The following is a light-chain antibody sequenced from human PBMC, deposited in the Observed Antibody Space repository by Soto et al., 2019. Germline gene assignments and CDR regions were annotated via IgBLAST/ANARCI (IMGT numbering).Light chain of an antibody. V-gene: IGKV3-15*01. Sequence: EIVMTQSPATLSVSPGERATLSCRPSQTITSNLAWYRQSPGQAPRPLIYAASTRATGIPGRFSGNGFETEFTLTISSQQSEDFAVYYWQQYSDLPLSFGGGTKGDIK. J-gene: IGKJ4*01. CDR1: QTITSN. CDR2: AAS. CDR3: QQYSDLPLS.